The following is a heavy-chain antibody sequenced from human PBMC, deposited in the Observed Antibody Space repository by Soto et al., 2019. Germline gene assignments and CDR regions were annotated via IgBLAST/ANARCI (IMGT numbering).Heavy chain of an antibody. CDR3: ATPIPKTGTTFGF. J-gene: IGHJ4*02. V-gene: IGHV3-23*01. CDR1: GFTFSNFA. D-gene: IGHD1-1*01. CDR2: ISGSGDDT. Sequence: QLLESGGGFVQPGGSLRLSCVASGFTFSNFAMAWVRQAPGEGLEWVSAISGSGDDTFYADSMKGRFTISRDNSKNTLNLKINSLRAEDTAVYYCATPIPKTGTTFGFWGQGTLVTVSS.